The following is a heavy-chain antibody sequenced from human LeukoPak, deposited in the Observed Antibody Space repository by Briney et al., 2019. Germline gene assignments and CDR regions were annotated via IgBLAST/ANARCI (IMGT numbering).Heavy chain of an antibody. CDR2: LYFSGYS. Sequence: SETLSLTCTVSGGSITSYYWAWLRQPPGKGLEWIGYLYFSGYSKYNPSLTSRVSMSVDTSKNQFSLKLTSVTAADTAVYYCARHNIASDGARLFDFWGRGTLVTVSS. J-gene: IGHJ4*02. D-gene: IGHD4-17*01. CDR1: GGSITSYY. CDR3: ARHNIASDGARLFDF. V-gene: IGHV4-59*08.